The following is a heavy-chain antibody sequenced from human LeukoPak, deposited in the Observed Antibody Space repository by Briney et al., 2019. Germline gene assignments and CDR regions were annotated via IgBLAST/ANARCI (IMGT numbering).Heavy chain of an antibody. D-gene: IGHD3-10*01. Sequence: SHTLSLTCTVSGGSISSGSYYWSWIRQPAGKGLEWIGRFYTSGSTNYNPSLKSRVTISVDTSKNQFSLKLSSVTAADTAVYYCARDAWFGAGRTFDSWGQGTLVTVSS. CDR2: FYTSGST. CDR1: GGSISSGSYY. CDR3: ARDAWFGAGRTFDS. V-gene: IGHV4-61*02. J-gene: IGHJ4*02.